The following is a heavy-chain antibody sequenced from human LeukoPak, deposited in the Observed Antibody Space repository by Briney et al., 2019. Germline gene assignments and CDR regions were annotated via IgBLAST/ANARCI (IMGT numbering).Heavy chain of an antibody. J-gene: IGHJ4*02. CDR1: GITLSNYG. CDR3: AKRGVVIRVILVGFHKEAYYFDS. D-gene: IGHD3-22*01. CDR2: ISDSGGKT. V-gene: IGHV3-23*01. Sequence: GGSLRLSCAVSGITLSNYGMSWVRQAPGKGLEWVSGISDSGGKTNYADSVKGRFTISRDNPKNTLYLQMNSLRAEDTAVYFCAKRGVVIRVILVGFHKEAYYFDSWGQGALVTVSS.